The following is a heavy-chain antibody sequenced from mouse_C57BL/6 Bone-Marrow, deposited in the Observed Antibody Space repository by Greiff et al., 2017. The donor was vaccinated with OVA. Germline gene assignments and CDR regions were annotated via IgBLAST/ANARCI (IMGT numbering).Heavy chain of an antibody. CDR2: FTLYSDAT. D-gene: IGHD1-1*01. J-gene: IGHJ4*01. CDR1: YFTFTASA. CDR3: ARYSYASKGLDY. V-gene: IGHV1-49*01. Sequence: LQQSGAELVRPGSSVKLSCKDSYFTFTASAMHWVKQRPGHGLEWIGSFTLYSDATKYSENFKGKATLTVNTSSSTAYMELSSLTSEDSAVXYSARYSYASKGLDYWGQGTSVTVSS.